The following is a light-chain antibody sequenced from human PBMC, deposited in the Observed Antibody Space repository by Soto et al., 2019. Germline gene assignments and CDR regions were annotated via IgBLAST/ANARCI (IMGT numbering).Light chain of an antibody. J-gene: IGKJ3*01. V-gene: IGKV1-5*03. CDR3: QQYNSYSPVT. Sequence: DMPMTHSPYPLSASPVERATLTCRASQSISTWLAWYQQKPGKAPKLLIYKASSLESGVPSRFSGSGSGTEFTLTISSLQPEDFAAYSCQQYNSYSPVTFGQGTKVDI. CDR2: KAS. CDR1: QSISTW.